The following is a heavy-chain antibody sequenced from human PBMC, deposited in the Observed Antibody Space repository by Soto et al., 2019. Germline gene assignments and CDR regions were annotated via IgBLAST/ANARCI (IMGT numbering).Heavy chain of an antibody. D-gene: IGHD3-22*01. CDR2: IYWDDDK. CDR3: AHSLIEYYYNSSGSNWFDP. CDR1: GFSLSTSGVG. J-gene: IGHJ5*02. Sequence: QITLKESGPTLVKPTQTLTLTCTFSGFSLSTSGVGVGWIRQPPGKALEWLALIYWDDDKRYSPSLKSRLTLTKANPKTHVVLTKTKRYPVDKATYYCAHSLIEYYYNSSGSNWFDPWGQGTLVTVSS. V-gene: IGHV2-5*02.